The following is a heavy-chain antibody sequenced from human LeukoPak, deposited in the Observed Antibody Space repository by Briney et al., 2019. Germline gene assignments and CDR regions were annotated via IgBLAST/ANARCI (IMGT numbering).Heavy chain of an antibody. CDR3: ARDWGTYCSGGSCYSDFYYFDY. V-gene: IGHV1-2*06. D-gene: IGHD2-15*01. CDR2: INPNSGGT. J-gene: IGHJ4*02. Sequence: VASVKVSCKASVYTFTGYYMHWVRQAPGQGLEGMGRINPNSGGTHYAPKFQGRVTMTRDTSISTAYMELSRLRSDDTAVYYCARDWGTYCSGGSCYSDFYYFDYWGQGTLVTVSS. CDR1: VYTFTGYY.